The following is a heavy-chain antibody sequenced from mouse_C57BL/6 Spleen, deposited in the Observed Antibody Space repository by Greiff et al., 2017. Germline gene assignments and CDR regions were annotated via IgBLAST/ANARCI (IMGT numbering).Heavy chain of an antibody. J-gene: IGHJ2*01. D-gene: IGHD3-1*01. CDR2: IDPSDSET. V-gene: IGHV1-52*01. CDR1: GYTFTSYW. Sequence: QVQLQQPGAELVRPGSSVKLSCKASGYTFTSYWMHWVKQRPIQGLEWIGNIDPSDSETHYNQKFKDKATLTVDKSSSTAYMQLSSLTSEDSAVYYCARAGPGGEDYWGQGTTLTVSS. CDR3: ARAGPGGEDY.